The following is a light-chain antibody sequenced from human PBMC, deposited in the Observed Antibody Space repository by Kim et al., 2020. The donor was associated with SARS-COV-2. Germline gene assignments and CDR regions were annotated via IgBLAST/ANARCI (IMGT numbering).Light chain of an antibody. V-gene: IGLV1-47*01. J-gene: IGLJ2*01. CDR2: RNS. CDR1: SSNVGNNY. CDR3: AAWDDSLSGVV. Sequence: QSVLTQPPSASGTPGQTVTISCSGSSSNVGNNYVYWYHQLPGTAPKPLIYRNSQRPSGVPDRFSGSKSGTSASLAISGLRSEDEADYYCAAWDDSLSGVVFGGGTKLTVL.